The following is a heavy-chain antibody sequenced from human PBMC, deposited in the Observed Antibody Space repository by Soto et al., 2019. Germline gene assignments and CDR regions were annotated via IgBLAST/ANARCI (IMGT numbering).Heavy chain of an antibody. CDR3: ARGGSSSPVH. CDR1: GGSVSSGSYY. Sequence: QVQLQESGPGLVKPSETLSLTCTVSGGSVSSGSYYWSWIRQPPGKGLEWIGYIYYSGSTNYNPSLKSRVTISVDTSKNQFSLKLSSVTAADTAVYYCARGGSSSPVHWGQGTLVTVSS. D-gene: IGHD6-6*01. CDR2: IYYSGST. J-gene: IGHJ4*02. V-gene: IGHV4-61*01.